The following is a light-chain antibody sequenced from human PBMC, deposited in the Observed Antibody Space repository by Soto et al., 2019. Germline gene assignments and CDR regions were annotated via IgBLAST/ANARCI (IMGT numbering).Light chain of an antibody. Sequence: QSALTQPASVSGSPGQSITISCTGTSSDVGGHNFVSWYQQHPGRAPKLMIYDVRNRPSGVSNRFSGSKSANTASLVISGLQAEDEADYYCSSHAGSNNFVVFGGGTKLTVL. CDR3: SSHAGSNNFVV. CDR2: DVR. CDR1: SSDVGGHNF. J-gene: IGLJ2*01. V-gene: IGLV2-14*03.